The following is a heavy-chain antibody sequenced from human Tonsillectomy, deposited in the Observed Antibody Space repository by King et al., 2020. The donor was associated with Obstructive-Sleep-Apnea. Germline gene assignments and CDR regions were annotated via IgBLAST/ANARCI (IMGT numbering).Heavy chain of an antibody. D-gene: IGHD3-9*01. Sequence: VQLVESGGGVVQPGRSLRLSCAASGFTFSTYAIHWVRQAPGKGLEWVALISYDGSDRYYADSVKGRFNISRDNSRNTLYLQMNSLRAEDTAVYYCARDDMARGEYFHHWGQGTLVTVSS. CDR3: ARDDMARGEYFHH. J-gene: IGHJ1*01. CDR2: ISYDGSDR. V-gene: IGHV3-30*04. CDR1: GFTFSTYA.